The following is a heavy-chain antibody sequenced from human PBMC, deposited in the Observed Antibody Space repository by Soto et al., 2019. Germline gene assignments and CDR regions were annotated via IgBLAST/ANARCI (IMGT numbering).Heavy chain of an antibody. CDR2: IYWDDDE. Sequence: QITLKESGPTLVKPTQTLTLTCTFSGFSLTTRGVGVGWIRQPPGKALEWLALIYWDDDEGYSPSLKSRLTITKDTSKQQVVLTMPNMDPVDTATYYCAHRPRGYSYHFDYWGQGTLVTVSS. J-gene: IGHJ4*02. CDR1: GFSLTTRGVG. V-gene: IGHV2-5*02. CDR3: AHRPRGYSYHFDY. D-gene: IGHD5-18*01.